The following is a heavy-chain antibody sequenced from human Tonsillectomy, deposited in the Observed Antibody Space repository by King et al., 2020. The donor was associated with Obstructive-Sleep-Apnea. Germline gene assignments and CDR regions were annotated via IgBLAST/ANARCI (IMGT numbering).Heavy chain of an antibody. D-gene: IGHD2-2*01. J-gene: IGHJ6*02. V-gene: IGHV3-48*04. Sequence: VQLVESGGGLVQPGGSLRLSCAASGFTFSSYSMNWVRQAPGKGLEWVSYISSSSSTIYYADSVKGRFTISRDNAKNSLYLQMNSLRAEDTAVYYCARDYPAQDIVVVPAAMGYHYYGMDVWGQGTTVTVSS. CDR2: ISSSSSTI. CDR3: ARDYPAQDIVVVPAAMGYHYYGMDV. CDR1: GFTFSSYS.